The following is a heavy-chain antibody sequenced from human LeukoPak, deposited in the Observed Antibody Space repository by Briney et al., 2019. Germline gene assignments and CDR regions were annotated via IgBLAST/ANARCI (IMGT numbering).Heavy chain of an antibody. CDR3: ARGSWVVRGVIFDY. CDR2: ISSSGSTM. J-gene: IGHJ4*02. V-gene: IGHV3-48*03. CDR1: GFTFSSYE. Sequence: GGSLRLSCAASGFTFSSYEMNWVRQAPGKWLEWVSYISSSGSTMYYADSIKGRFTISRDNAKNSLYLQMNSLRAEDTAVYYCARGSWVVRGVIFDYWGQGTLVTVSS. D-gene: IGHD3-10*01.